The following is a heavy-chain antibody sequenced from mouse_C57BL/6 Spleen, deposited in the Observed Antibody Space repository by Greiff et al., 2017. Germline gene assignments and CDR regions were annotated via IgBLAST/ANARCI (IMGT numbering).Heavy chain of an antibody. D-gene: IGHD2-4*01. CDR3: ARSDYYDYEGAMDY. CDR2: IHPNSGST. Sequence: QVQLKQPGAELVKPGASVKLSCTASGYTFTSYWMHWVKQRPGQGLEWIGMIHPNSGSTNYNEKFKSKATLTVDKSSSTAYMQLSSLTSEDSAVYYCARSDYYDYEGAMDYWGQGTSVTVSS. CDR1: GYTFTSYW. J-gene: IGHJ4*01. V-gene: IGHV1-64*01.